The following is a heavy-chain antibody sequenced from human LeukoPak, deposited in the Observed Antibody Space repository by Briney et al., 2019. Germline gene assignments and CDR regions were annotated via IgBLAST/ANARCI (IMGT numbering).Heavy chain of an antibody. Sequence: PGGSLRLSCAASGFTFNSYWMSWVRQPPGKGLEWVANIKQDGSEEYYVDSVKGRFTISRDNAKNSLYLQMNSLRAEDTALYYCAKDRSGYDLFDAFDIWGQGTMVTVSS. CDR2: IKQDGSEE. J-gene: IGHJ3*02. V-gene: IGHV3-7*03. CDR3: AKDRSGYDLFDAFDI. D-gene: IGHD5-12*01. CDR1: GFTFNSYW.